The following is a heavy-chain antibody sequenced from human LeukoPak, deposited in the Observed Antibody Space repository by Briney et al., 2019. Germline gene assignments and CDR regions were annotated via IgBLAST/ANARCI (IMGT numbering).Heavy chain of an antibody. CDR2: IIPIFGTA. J-gene: IGHJ6*03. CDR3: ARGLWFGELSYYYMDV. V-gene: IGHV1-69*05. D-gene: IGHD3-10*01. Sequence: SVKVSCKASGGTFSSYAISWVRQAPGQGLEWMGGIIPIFGTANYAQKFQGRVTITTDESTSTAYMELSSLRSEDTAVYYCARGLWFGELSYYYMDVWGKGTTVTVSS. CDR1: GGTFSSYA.